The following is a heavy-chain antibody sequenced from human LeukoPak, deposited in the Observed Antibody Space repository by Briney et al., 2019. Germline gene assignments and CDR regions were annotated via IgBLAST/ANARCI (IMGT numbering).Heavy chain of an antibody. D-gene: IGHD3-10*02. Sequence: GGSLRLSCASSGFTFSSYGMNWVRQAPGKGLEWVSYISSSGSTIYYADSVKGRFTISRDNAKNSLYLQMNSLRAEDTAVYYCAELGITMIGGVWGKGTTVTISS. CDR3: AELGITMIGGV. CDR2: ISSSGSTI. CDR1: GFTFSSYG. J-gene: IGHJ6*04. V-gene: IGHV3-48*04.